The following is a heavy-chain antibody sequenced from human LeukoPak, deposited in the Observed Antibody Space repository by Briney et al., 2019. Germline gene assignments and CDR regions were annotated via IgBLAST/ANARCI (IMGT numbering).Heavy chain of an antibody. Sequence: ASVKVCCNASGYTFTSYDINWVRQATGQGLEWMGWMNPNRGNTGYAQKFQGRGTMTRNTSISTAYLELSRLRSEDTAVYYCAGKTYYDFWRGSDAFDIWGQGTMVTVSS. CDR3: AGKTYYDFWRGSDAFDI. J-gene: IGHJ3*02. D-gene: IGHD3-3*01. CDR2: MNPNRGNT. CDR1: GYTFTSYD. V-gene: IGHV1-8*01.